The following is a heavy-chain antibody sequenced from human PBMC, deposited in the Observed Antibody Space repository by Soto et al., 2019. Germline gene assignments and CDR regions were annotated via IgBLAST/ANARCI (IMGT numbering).Heavy chain of an antibody. D-gene: IGHD1-26*01. J-gene: IGHJ6*02. CDR2: VYNTGGT. V-gene: IGHV4-59*08. CDR1: SVPSSSHN. CDR3: VRQGIGSLHGLVDV. Sequence: QVQLQQSGPGLVKPSETLSLTCTVSSVPSSSHNWGWIRQSPGRGLEWSGYVYNTGGTSYTPSLKSRVTISADTSATHIYLTLSFVTAADTAIYYCVRQGIGSLHGLVDVWGQGTKVSVSS.